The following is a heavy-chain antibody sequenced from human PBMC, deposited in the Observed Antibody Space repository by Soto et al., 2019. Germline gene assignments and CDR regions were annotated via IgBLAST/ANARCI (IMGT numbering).Heavy chain of an antibody. J-gene: IGHJ2*01. CDR2: INHSGST. D-gene: IGHD4-17*01. CDR3: ARGLARIPNLTAVTTIDL. V-gene: IGHV4-34*01. CDR1: GGSFSGYY. Sequence: QVQLQQWGAGLLKPSETLSLTCAVYGGSFSGYYWSWIRQPPGKGLEWIGEINHSGSTNYNPSLKSRVTISVETAKTQFSLKLSSVTAADTAVYVSARGLARIPNLTAVTTIDLWGRGTLGTVAS.